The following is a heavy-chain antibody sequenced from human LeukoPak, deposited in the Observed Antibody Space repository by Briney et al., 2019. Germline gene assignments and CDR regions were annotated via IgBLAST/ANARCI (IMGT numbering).Heavy chain of an antibody. CDR1: GYTFTGYY. CDR2: INPNSGGT. J-gene: IGHJ4*02. CDR3: ARGRVRAAAGIY. V-gene: IGHV1-2*02. D-gene: IGHD6-13*01. Sequence: VASVKVSCKASGYTFTGYYMHWVRQAPGQGLEWMGWINPNSGGTNCAQKFQGRVTMTRDTSISTAYMELSRLRSDDTAVYYCARGRVRAAAGIYWGQGTLVTVSS.